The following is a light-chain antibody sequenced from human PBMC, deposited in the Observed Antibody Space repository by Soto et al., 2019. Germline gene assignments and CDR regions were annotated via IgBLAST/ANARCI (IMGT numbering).Light chain of an antibody. V-gene: IGLV2-14*01. CDR2: EVI. CDR1: RSDVGSYNY. Sequence: QAAGTQPACVSGSPGQSINIPCTPTRSDVGSYNYVSWYQQQPGKAHKVMIYEVIYRPSGVSNRFSGSKSGNTAYLTISGRQAEEEADYYCSSYKSTSAAVFGGGTKVTVL. J-gene: IGLJ1*01. CDR3: SSYKSTSAAV.